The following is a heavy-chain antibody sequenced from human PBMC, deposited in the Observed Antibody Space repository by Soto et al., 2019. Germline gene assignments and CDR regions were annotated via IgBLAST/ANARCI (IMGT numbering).Heavy chain of an antibody. J-gene: IGHJ6*02. D-gene: IGHD4-17*01. Sequence: PGGSLRLSCAASGFTFSNAWMSWVRQAPGKGLEWVGRIKSKTDGGTTDYAAPVKGRFTISRDDSKNTLYLQMNSLKTEDTAVYYCTTFLRTVTPEREPVYYYYYYGMDVWGQGTTVTVSS. CDR2: IKSKTDGGTT. CDR1: GFTFSNAW. CDR3: TTFLRTVTPEREPVYYYYYYGMDV. V-gene: IGHV3-15*01.